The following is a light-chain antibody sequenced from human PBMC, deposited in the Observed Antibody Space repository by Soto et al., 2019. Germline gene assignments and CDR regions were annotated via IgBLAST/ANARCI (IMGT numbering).Light chain of an antibody. CDR2: GTS. J-gene: IGKJ1*01. Sequence: EIVMTQSPVTLSVSPWERATLSCRASQNISRSLAWYQQKPGQGPSLLIYGTSTRAGGVPARFSGGGSVTEFTLTISSLQSEAIGVSYCHQYHTWPRTFGPGTKVDIK. CDR3: HQYHTWPRT. V-gene: IGKV3-15*01. CDR1: QNISRS.